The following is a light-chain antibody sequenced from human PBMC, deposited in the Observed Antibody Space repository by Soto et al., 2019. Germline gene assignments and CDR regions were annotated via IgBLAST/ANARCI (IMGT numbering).Light chain of an antibody. Sequence: QSALTQPPSASGSPGQSVTISCTGTSSDVGRYKYVSWYQQYPGKAPNVMIYEVNKRPSGVPDRFSGSKSDNTASLTVSGLQTEDEAHYYCSSFAGSSKLVFGEGTKHTGL. J-gene: IGLJ3*02. CDR1: SSDVGRYKY. CDR2: EVN. CDR3: SSFAGSSKLV. V-gene: IGLV2-8*01.